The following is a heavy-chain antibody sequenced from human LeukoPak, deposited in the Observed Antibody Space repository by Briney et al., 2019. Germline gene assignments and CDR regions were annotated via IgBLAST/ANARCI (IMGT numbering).Heavy chain of an antibody. CDR1: GYIFTSYG. V-gene: IGHV1-18*01. J-gene: IGHJ3*02. Sequence: ASVKVSCKASGYIFTSYGISWVRQAPGQGLEWMGWISVYNGNTNYPQRLQGRVTMTTDTSTTTAYMELRSLRSDDTAVYYCARPLGISEAFDIWGQGTVVTVSS. CDR2: ISVYNGNT. D-gene: IGHD3-16*01. CDR3: ARPLGISEAFDI.